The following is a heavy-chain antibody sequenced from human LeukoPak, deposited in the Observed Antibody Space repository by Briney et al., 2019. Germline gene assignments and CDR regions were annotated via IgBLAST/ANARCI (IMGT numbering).Heavy chain of an antibody. CDR2: ISGSGGST. V-gene: IGHV3-23*01. J-gene: IGHJ5*02. Sequence: GGSLRLSCAASGFTFSSQSMTWVRQAPGKGLEWVSAISGSGGSTYYADSVKGRFTISRDNSKNTLYLQMNSLRAEDTAVYYCANARYSSWYSSNWFDPWGQGTLVTVSS. CDR1: GFTFSSQS. CDR3: ANARYSSWYSSNWFDP. D-gene: IGHD6-13*01.